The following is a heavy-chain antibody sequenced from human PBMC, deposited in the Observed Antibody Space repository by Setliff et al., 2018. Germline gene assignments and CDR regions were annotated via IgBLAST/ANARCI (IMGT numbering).Heavy chain of an antibody. D-gene: IGHD3-22*01. Sequence: ASVKVSCKSSGYTFTSYDINWVRQATGQGLEWMGWMNPNSGNTGYAQKFQGRVTITRNTSISTAYMELRSLRSDDTAVYYCAKSYDSGFYHQRDAYDIWGQGTMVTVSS. J-gene: IGHJ3*02. CDR1: GYTFTSYD. CDR2: MNPNSGNT. CDR3: AKSYDSGFYHQRDAYDI. V-gene: IGHV1-8*03.